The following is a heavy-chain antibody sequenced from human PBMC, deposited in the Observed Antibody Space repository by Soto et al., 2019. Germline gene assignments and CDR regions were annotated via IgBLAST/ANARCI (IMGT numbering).Heavy chain of an antibody. Sequence: GGSLRLSCAASGFTFSNYGMHWVRQAPGKGLEWVAVISYDGSNTYYADSVKGRFTISRDNSKSTLYLQMTSLRAEDTAFYYCTKGGQQLIRYWFDPWGQGTLVTVSS. CDR1: GFTFSNYG. J-gene: IGHJ5*02. CDR2: ISYDGSNT. V-gene: IGHV3-30*18. D-gene: IGHD6-13*01. CDR3: TKGGQQLIRYWFDP.